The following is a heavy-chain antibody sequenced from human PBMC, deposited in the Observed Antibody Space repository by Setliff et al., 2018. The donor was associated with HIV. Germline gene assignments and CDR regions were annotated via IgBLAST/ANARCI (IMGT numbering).Heavy chain of an antibody. Sequence: ASVKVSCKASGYIFSTWGISWVRQAPGQGLEWMGWISASNGNTHDAQKVQGRVTLTTDTSTNTAYMELRSLRSDDAAVYYCAKTTPQPHYYYYVDVWGKGTTVTVSS. D-gene: IGHD4-17*01. CDR3: AKTTPQPHYYYYVDV. V-gene: IGHV1-18*01. CDR2: ISASNGNT. CDR1: GYIFSTWG. J-gene: IGHJ6*03.